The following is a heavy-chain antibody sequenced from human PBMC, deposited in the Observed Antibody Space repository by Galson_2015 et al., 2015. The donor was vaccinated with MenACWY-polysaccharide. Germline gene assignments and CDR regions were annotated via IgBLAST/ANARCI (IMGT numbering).Heavy chain of an antibody. Sequence: SVKVSCKASGYTFTNYYIHWVRQAPGQGLEWLGFINPSGGSTSYAQKFQGRATMTRDTSTGTVYVDLSSLRSEDTAVYYCARNAASGLDYWGHGTLVTVSS. CDR3: ARNAASGLDY. D-gene: IGHD3-10*01. J-gene: IGHJ4*01. CDR1: GYTFTNYY. V-gene: IGHV1-46*01. CDR2: INPSGGST.